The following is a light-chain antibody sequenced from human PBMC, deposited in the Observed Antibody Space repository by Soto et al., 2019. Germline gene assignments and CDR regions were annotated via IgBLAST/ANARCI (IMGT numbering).Light chain of an antibody. Sequence: QSVLTQPPSVSGAPGQRVTISCTGSSSNIGAGYDVHWYQQLPGTAPKLLIYGNSNRPSGVPDRFSGSKSGTSASLAITGLQPEDEADYYCRSYDSSLSGSGVFGTGTKVTVL. V-gene: IGLV1-40*01. CDR3: RSYDSSLSGSGV. CDR1: SSNIGAGYD. J-gene: IGLJ1*01. CDR2: GNS.